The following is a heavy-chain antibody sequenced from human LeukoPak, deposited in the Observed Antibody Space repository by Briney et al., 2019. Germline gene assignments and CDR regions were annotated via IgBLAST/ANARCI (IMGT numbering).Heavy chain of an antibody. CDR2: IIPIFGTA. J-gene: IGHJ3*02. D-gene: IGHD2-2*01. V-gene: IGHV1-69*05. Sequence: GASVKVSCKASGGTFSSYAISWVRQAPGQGLEWMGGIIPIFGTANYAQKFQGRVAITTDESTSTAYMELSSLRSEDTAVYYCARDEMPTFDAFDMWGQGTMVTGSS. CDR3: ARDEMPTFDAFDM. CDR1: GGTFSSYA.